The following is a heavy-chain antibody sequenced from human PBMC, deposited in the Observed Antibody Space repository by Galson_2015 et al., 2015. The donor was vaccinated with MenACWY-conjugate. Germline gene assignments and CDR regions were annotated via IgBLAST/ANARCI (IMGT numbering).Heavy chain of an antibody. V-gene: IGHV1-18*04. CDR1: GYTFTVYG. CDR2: ISTNNGNT. D-gene: IGHD2/OR15-2a*01. J-gene: IGHJ4*02. Sequence: SVKVSCKASGYTFTVYGINWVRQAPGQGLEWMGWISTNNGNTAFAQKFQGRVTMTRETSTSTVYMELRSPRSDDTAMYYCARDHLYCNSAGCVGSGTTLEYWGQGTLVTVSS. CDR3: ARDHLYCNSAGCVGSGTTLEY.